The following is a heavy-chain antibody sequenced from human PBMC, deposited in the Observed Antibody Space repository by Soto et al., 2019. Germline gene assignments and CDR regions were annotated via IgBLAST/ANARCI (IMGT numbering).Heavy chain of an antibody. V-gene: IGHV3-21*01. D-gene: IGHD2-2*01. Sequence: GGSLRLSCAASGFTFSSYSMNWVRQAPGKGLEWVSSISSSSSYIYYADSVKGRFTISRDNAKNSLYLQMNSLRAEDTAVYYCARSMTGYCSSTSCYGYWGQGTLVTVSS. CDR3: ARSMTGYCSSTSCYGY. CDR1: GFTFSSYS. J-gene: IGHJ4*02. CDR2: ISSSSSYI.